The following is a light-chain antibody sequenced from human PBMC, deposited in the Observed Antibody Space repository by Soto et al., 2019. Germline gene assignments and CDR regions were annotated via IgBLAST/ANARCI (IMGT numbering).Light chain of an antibody. V-gene: IGLV2-14*03. CDR3: NSYTSNNTYV. Sequence: QSALTQPASVSGSPGQAITISCSGTSSDVGAFNYVSWYQQHPGKAPKLMIYDVSNRPSGVSNRFSGSKSGNTASLTISGLRAEDEADYYGNSYTSNNTYVFGTGTKVTVL. J-gene: IGLJ1*01. CDR1: SSDVGAFNY. CDR2: DVS.